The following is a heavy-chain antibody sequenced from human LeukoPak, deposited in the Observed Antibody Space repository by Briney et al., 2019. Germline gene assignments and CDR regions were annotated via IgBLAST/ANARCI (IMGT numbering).Heavy chain of an antibody. CDR3: ARGGPTSGGAFDI. CDR2: IYHSGST. Sequence: SETLSLTCTVSGYSISSGYYWGWIRQPPGKGLEWIGSIYHSGSTNYNPSLKSRVTISVDTSKNQFSLKLSSVTAADTAVYYCARGGPTSGGAFDIWGQGTMVTVSS. J-gene: IGHJ3*02. CDR1: GYSISSGYY. V-gene: IGHV4-38-2*02.